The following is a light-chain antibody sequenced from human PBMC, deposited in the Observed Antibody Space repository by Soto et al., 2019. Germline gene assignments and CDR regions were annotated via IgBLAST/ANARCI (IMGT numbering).Light chain of an antibody. Sequence: QSVLTQPASVSGSPGQSITISCTGTSSDVGGYNYVSWYQQHPGKAPKLMIYDVSNRPSGVSNRFSGSKSGNTASLTISGLQAEDEADYYCSSYTSSSIIYVFGTGTKVPVL. CDR1: SSDVGGYNY. CDR3: SSYTSSSIIYV. V-gene: IGLV2-14*01. CDR2: DVS. J-gene: IGLJ1*01.